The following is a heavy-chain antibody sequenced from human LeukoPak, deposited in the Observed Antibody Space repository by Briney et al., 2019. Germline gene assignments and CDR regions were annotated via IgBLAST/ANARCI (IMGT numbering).Heavy chain of an antibody. Sequence: SETLSLTCTVSGGSISSYYWSWIRQPAGKGLEWIGRIYTSGSTNYNPSLKSRVTMSVDTSKNQFSLKLSSVTAADTAVYYCARGGRIFRGSYRYYFDYWGQGTLVTVSS. V-gene: IGHV4-4*07. CDR1: GGSISSYY. D-gene: IGHD3-16*02. J-gene: IGHJ4*02. CDR2: IYTSGST. CDR3: ARGGRIFRGSYRYYFDY.